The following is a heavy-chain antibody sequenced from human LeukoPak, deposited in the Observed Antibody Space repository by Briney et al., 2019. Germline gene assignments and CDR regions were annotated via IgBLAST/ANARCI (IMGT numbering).Heavy chain of an antibody. Sequence: GGSLRLSCAASGFTFSSYGMHWVRQAPGKGLEWVAVILSDGSKEFYTDSVKGRFTISRDNSKNTLYLQMNSLRAEDTAVYYCAAGDSFRMDVWGQGTTVTVSS. J-gene: IGHJ6*02. V-gene: IGHV3-33*01. D-gene: IGHD2-21*02. CDR3: AAGDSFRMDV. CDR2: ILSDGSKE. CDR1: GFTFSSYG.